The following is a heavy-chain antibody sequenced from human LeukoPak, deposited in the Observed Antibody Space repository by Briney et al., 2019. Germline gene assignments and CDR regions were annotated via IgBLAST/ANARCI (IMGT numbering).Heavy chain of an antibody. J-gene: IGHJ5*02. CDR2: TYYSVST. V-gene: IGHV4-59*01. CDR3: ARECDYVGSWFDP. D-gene: IGHD4-17*01. CDR1: GGSISHYY. Sequence: PSETLSLTCTVSGGSISHYYWNWIRQPPGKGLEWIGYTYYSVSTNYNPSLKSRVTISVDTSKNQFSLKLSSVTAADTAVYYCARECDYVGSWFDPWGQGTLVTVSS.